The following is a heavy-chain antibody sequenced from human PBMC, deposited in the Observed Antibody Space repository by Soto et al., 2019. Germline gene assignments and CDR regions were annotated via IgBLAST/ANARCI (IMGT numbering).Heavy chain of an antibody. CDR2: ISGSGGST. V-gene: IGHV3-23*01. CDR3: AKDQDRTRIAARYYYYYGMDV. CDR1: GFTFSSYA. Sequence: GGSLRLSCAASGFTFSSYAMSWVRQAPGKGLEWVSAISGSGGSTYYADSVKGRFTISRDNSKNTLYLQMNSLRAEDTAVYYCAKDQDRTRIAARYYYYYGMDVWGQGTTVTVSS. D-gene: IGHD6-6*01. J-gene: IGHJ6*02.